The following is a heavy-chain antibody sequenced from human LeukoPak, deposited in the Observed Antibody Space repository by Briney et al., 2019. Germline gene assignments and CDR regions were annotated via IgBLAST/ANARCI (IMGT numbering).Heavy chain of an antibody. D-gene: IGHD6-13*01. Sequence: PSQTLSLTCAISGDSVSSNSAAWNWIRQSPSRGLEWLGRTYYRSKWYNDYAVSVKSRISINPDTSKNQFSLQLKSVTPEDTAVYYCATRIAAAANGWNDAFDIWGQGTKVTVSS. CDR1: GDSVSSNSAA. CDR2: TYYRSKWYN. J-gene: IGHJ3*02. V-gene: IGHV6-1*01. CDR3: ATRIAAAANGWNDAFDI.